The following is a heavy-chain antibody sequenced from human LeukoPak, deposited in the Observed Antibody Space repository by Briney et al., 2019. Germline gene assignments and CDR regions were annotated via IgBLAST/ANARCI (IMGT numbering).Heavy chain of an antibody. D-gene: IGHD3-9*01. CDR2: ISYDGSNK. V-gene: IGHV3-30-3*01. J-gene: IGHJ4*02. CDR3: ARDSAAVGYFDWLLSSSPLTPVDY. Sequence: GASLRLSCAASGFTFSSYAMSWVRQAPGKGLEWVAVISYDGSNKYYADSVKGRFTISRDNSKNTLYLQMNSLRAEDTAVYYCARDSAAVGYFDWLLSSSPLTPVDYWGQGTLVTVSS. CDR1: GFTFSSYA.